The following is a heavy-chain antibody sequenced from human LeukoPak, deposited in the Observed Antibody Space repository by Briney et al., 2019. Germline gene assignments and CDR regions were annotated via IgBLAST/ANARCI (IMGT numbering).Heavy chain of an antibody. D-gene: IGHD2-2*02. V-gene: IGHV4-59*08. CDR2: ISYIGST. Sequence: SETLSLTCNVTGGSISPYYWSWIRQPPGKGLEWIGYISYIGSTNYNPSLKSRVTISVDTSKNHFSLNLNSVTAADTAVYYCATGYRVFDYWGQGTLVTVSS. J-gene: IGHJ4*02. CDR3: ATGYRVFDY. CDR1: GGSISPYY.